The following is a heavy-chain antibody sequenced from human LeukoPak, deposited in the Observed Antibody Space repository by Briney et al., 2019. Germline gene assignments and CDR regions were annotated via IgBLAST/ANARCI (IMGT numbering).Heavy chain of an antibody. J-gene: IGHJ4*02. Sequence: GGSLRLSCAASGFTCSSYAMHWVRQAPGKGLEWVAFIRYDGSNKYYADSVKGRFTISRDDSKNTLYLQMNSLRAEDTAVYYCAKAPVRGVTYYFDYWGQGTLVTVSS. CDR1: GFTCSSYA. D-gene: IGHD3-10*01. V-gene: IGHV3-30*02. CDR3: AKAPVRGVTYYFDY. CDR2: IRYDGSNK.